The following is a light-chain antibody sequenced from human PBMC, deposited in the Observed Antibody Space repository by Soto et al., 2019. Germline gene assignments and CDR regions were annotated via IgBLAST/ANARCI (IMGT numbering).Light chain of an antibody. CDR1: QSISSY. Sequence: DIQMTQSPSSLSASVGDRVTITCRASQSISSYLNWYQQKPGKAPKLLIYAASSLQSGVPSRFSGSGSGPDFTLTISSLQPEDFATYYCQQSYSTLLKLGGGTKVDIK. CDR3: QQSYSTLLK. V-gene: IGKV1-39*01. CDR2: AAS. J-gene: IGKJ4*02.